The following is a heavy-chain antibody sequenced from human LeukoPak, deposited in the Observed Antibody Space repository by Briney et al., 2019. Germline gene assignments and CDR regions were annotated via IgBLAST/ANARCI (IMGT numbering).Heavy chain of an antibody. Sequence: PGGSLRLSCAASGFTATSSHMSWVRQAPGKGLEWISVIYNDDNTNYADSVKGRFTISRDNSKNTLYLQMNSLRAEDTAVYYCAKESSSWYLWAHLGYWGQGTLVTVSS. CDR2: IYNDDNT. CDR1: GFTATSSH. CDR3: AKESSSWYLWAHLGY. D-gene: IGHD6-13*01. V-gene: IGHV3-53*01. J-gene: IGHJ4*02.